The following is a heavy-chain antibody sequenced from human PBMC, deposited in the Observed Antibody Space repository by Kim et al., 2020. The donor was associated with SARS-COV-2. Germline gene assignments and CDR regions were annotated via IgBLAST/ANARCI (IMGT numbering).Heavy chain of an antibody. D-gene: IGHD1-1*01. CDR2: IXPGDSDA. CDR1: GYNFDKNW. Sequence: GESLKISCKASGYNFDKNWIGWVRHVPGKGLEWMGLIXPGDSDARYSPSFQGQVXISADNSENTAYLHWSRLKASDSAMYYCAGHRMTGKQLXAGVYFDHWGQGTLVTVSS. V-gene: IGHV5-51*01. CDR3: AGHRMTGKQLXAGVYFDH. J-gene: IGHJ4*02.